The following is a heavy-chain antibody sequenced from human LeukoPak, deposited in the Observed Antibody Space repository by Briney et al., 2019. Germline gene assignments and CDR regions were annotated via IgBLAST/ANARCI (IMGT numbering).Heavy chain of an antibody. Sequence: GGSLRLSCAASGFTFSTYWMHRVRQAPGKGLVWVSRIKGDGSTNYADSVKGRFTISRDNAKNTVSLQMNSLRPEDTGVYYCARAPSEIGGYYPEYFRHWGQGTLVTVSS. CDR1: GFTFSTYW. V-gene: IGHV3-74*01. CDR2: IKGDGST. D-gene: IGHD3-22*01. J-gene: IGHJ1*01. CDR3: ARAPSEIGGYYPEYFRH.